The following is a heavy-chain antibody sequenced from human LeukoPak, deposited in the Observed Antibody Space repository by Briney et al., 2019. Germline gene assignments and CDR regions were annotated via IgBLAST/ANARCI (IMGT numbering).Heavy chain of an antibody. V-gene: IGHV3-30-3*01. CDR1: GFTFSSYA. D-gene: IGHD6-13*01. CDR2: ISYDGSNK. Sequence: PGGSLRLSCAASGFTFSSYAMHWVRQAPGKGLEWVAVISYDGSNKYYADSVKGRFTISRDNSKNTLYLQMNSLRAEDTAVYYCARDQSAAAGPLDYWGQGTLVTVSS. CDR3: ARDQSAAAGPLDY. J-gene: IGHJ4*02.